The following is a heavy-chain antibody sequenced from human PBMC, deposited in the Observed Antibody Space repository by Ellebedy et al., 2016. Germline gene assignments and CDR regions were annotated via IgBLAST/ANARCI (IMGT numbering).Heavy chain of an antibody. V-gene: IGHV3-21*01. Sequence: GGSLRLSXAGSGFTFSTYSMNWVRQAPGKGLEWVSSISSSGSFLYYADSVRGRFTISRDNTKNSLFLQMNSLRAEGTAVYYCARDIPHRIAGLIYWGQGTLVTVSS. CDR1: GFTFSTYS. CDR3: ARDIPHRIAGLIY. CDR2: ISSSGSFL. D-gene: IGHD6-13*01. J-gene: IGHJ4*02.